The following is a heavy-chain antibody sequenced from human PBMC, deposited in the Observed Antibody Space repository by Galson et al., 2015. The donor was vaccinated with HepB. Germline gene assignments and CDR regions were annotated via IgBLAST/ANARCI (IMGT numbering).Heavy chain of an antibody. CDR3: AREGRQSGFDY. D-gene: IGHD6-25*01. Sequence: TLSLTCTVSGGSISSGGYYWSWIRQHPGKGLEWIGYIYYSGSTYYNPSLKSRVTISVDTSKNQFSLKLSSVTAADTAVYYCAREGRQSGFDYWGQGTLVTVSS. J-gene: IGHJ4*02. CDR1: GGSISSGGYY. V-gene: IGHV4-31*03. CDR2: IYYSGST.